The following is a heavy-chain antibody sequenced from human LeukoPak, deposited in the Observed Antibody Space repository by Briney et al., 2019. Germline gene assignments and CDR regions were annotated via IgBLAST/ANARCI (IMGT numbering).Heavy chain of an antibody. CDR1: GGTFSSYA. J-gene: IGHJ3*02. Sequence: ASVKVSCKASGGTFSSYAISWVRQAPGQGLEWMGGIIPIFGTANYAQKFQGRVTITTDESTSTAYMELSSLRSEDTAVYYCARDMFAVHYRGRSAAFDIWGQGTMVTVSS. D-gene: IGHD3-10*02. CDR3: ARDMFAVHYRGRSAAFDI. CDR2: IIPIFGTA. V-gene: IGHV1-69*05.